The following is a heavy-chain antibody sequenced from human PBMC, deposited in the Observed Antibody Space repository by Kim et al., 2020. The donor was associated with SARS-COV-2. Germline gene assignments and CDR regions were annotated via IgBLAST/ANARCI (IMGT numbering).Heavy chain of an antibody. J-gene: IGHJ2*01. D-gene: IGHD6-6*01. Sequence: ASVKVSCKVTGYTLTELSMHWVRQAPGKGLEWMGGFDPEDGETIYAQKFQGRVTMTEDTSTDTAYMDLSSLRSEDTAVYDCTFIATPYWYFDLWGRGTL. CDR3: TFIATPYWYFDL. CDR2: FDPEDGET. V-gene: IGHV1-24*01. CDR1: GYTLTELS.